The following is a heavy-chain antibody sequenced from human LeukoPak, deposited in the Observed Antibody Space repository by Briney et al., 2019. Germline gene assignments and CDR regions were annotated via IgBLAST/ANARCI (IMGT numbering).Heavy chain of an antibody. D-gene: IGHD2-2*01. V-gene: IGHV3-7*01. Sequence: GGSLRLSCAASGFTFSSYWMTWVRQAPGKGLEWVAKTKQDGSEKYYVDSVKGRFTISRDNAKNSLYLQMSSLRAEDTAVYYCARGSYQFDYWGREPWSPSPQ. CDR1: GFTFSSYW. J-gene: IGHJ4*02. CDR3: ARGSYQFDY. CDR2: TKQDGSEK.